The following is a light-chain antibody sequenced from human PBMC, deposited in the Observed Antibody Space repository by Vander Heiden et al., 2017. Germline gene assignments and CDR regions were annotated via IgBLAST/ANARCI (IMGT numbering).Light chain of an antibody. CDR1: QSVSSSY. V-gene: IGKV3-20*01. Sequence: EIVLTQSAGTLSLSPGERATLSCRASQSVSSSYLAWYQQKPGQTPRLLIYGASSRATGIPDRFSGSGSGADFTLTISSLEPEDFAVYYCHQYGSSPFTFGPGTTVDIK. J-gene: IGKJ3*01. CDR2: GAS. CDR3: HQYGSSPFT.